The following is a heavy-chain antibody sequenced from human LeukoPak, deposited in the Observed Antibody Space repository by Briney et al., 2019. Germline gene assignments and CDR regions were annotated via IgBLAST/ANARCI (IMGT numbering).Heavy chain of an antibody. V-gene: IGHV3-21*01. CDR2: ISSSSSYI. CDR3: ARAREWELLFDY. J-gene: IGHJ4*02. Sequence: GGSLRLSCAASGFTFSSYEMNWVRQAPGKGLEWVSSISSSSSYIYYADSVKGRFTISRDNAKNSLYLQMNSLRAEDTAVYYCARAREWELLFDYWGQGTLVTVSS. D-gene: IGHD1-26*01. CDR1: GFTFSSYE.